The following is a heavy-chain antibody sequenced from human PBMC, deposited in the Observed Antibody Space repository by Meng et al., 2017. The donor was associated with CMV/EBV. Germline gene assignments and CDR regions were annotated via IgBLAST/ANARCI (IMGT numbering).Heavy chain of an antibody. CDR2: IKSKTDGGTT. J-gene: IGHJ3*02. V-gene: IGHV3-15*01. CDR3: TTSRITIFGVVASDAFDI. Sequence: GGSLRLSCAASGFTFSNGWISWVRQAPGKGLAWVGRIKSKTDGGTTDYAAPVKGRFNISRDDSKNTLSLQMNSLKTEDTAVYYCTTSRITIFGVVASDAFDIWGQGTMVTVSS. CDR1: GFTFSNGW. D-gene: IGHD3-3*01.